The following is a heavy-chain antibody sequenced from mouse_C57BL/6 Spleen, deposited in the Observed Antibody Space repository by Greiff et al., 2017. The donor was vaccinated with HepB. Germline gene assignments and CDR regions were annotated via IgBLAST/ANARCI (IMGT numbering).Heavy chain of an antibody. D-gene: IGHD1-1*01. Sequence: QVHVKQPGAELVRPGSSVKLSCKASGYTFTSYWMDWVKQRPGQGLEWIGNIYPSDSETHYNQKFKDKATLTVDKSSSTAYMQLSSLTSEDSAVYYCARGGLLLDYWGQGTTLTVSS. CDR3: ARGGLLLDY. CDR2: IYPSDSET. V-gene: IGHV1-61*01. CDR1: GYTFTSYW. J-gene: IGHJ2*01.